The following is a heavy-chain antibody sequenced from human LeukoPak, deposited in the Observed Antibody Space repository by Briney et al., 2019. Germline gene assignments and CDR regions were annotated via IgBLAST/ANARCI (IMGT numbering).Heavy chain of an antibody. J-gene: IGHJ5*02. CDR1: GFTFSNYW. V-gene: IGHV3-74*01. Sequence: GGSLRLSCAASGFTFSNYWMHWDRQAPGKGLVWVSRINSDGINRSYADSVKGRFTISRDNAKNTLNLQMNSLRAEDTAVYYCARDLGQYYDTSDNWFDPWGQGTLVTVSS. D-gene: IGHD3-22*01. CDR3: ARDLGQYYDTSDNWFDP. CDR2: INSDGINR.